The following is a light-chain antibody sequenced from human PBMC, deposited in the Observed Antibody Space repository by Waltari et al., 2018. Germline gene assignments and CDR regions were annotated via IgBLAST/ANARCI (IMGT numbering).Light chain of an antibody. Sequence: EIMLTQSPGTLSLSPGERATLSCRASQSISRYLAWYQQKPGQAPRLLIYEASRRATGTPDRFSCSGSGTDFSLTISRLEPEDFAVYYCQKYESLPATFGQGTKVEIK. J-gene: IGKJ1*01. CDR1: QSISRY. CDR3: QKYESLPAT. CDR2: EAS. V-gene: IGKV3-20*01.